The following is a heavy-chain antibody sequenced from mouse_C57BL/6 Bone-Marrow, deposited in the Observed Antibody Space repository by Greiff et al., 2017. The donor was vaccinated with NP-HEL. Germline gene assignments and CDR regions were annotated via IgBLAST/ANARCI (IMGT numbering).Heavy chain of an antibody. CDR2: IDPENGDT. V-gene: IGHV14-4*01. D-gene: IGHD2-3*01. Sequence: EVQLQQSGAELVRPGASVKLSCTASGFNIKDDYMHWVKQRPEQGLEWIGWIDPENGDTEYASKFQGKATITADTSSKTAYLQLSSLTSEDTAVYYCTPYDYGYFDVWGTGTTVTVSS. CDR1: GFNIKDDY. CDR3: TPYDYGYFDV. J-gene: IGHJ1*03.